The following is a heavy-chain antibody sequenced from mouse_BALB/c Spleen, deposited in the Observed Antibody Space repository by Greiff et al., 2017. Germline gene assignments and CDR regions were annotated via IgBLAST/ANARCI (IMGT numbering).Heavy chain of an antibody. CDR3: ARGGYDLYFDV. J-gene: IGHJ1*01. V-gene: IGHV5-17*02. CDR2: ISSGSSTI. Sequence: EVKLVESGGGLVQPGGSRKLSCAASGFTFSSFGMHWVRQAPEKGLEWVAYISSGSSTIYYADTVKGRFTISRDNPKNTLFLQMTSLRSEDTAMYYCARGGYDLYFDVWGAGTTVTVSS. D-gene: IGHD2-2*01. CDR1: GFTFSSFG.